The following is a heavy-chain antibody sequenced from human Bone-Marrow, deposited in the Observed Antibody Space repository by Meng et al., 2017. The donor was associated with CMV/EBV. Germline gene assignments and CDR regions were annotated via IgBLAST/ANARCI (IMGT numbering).Heavy chain of an antibody. D-gene: IGHD3-22*01. V-gene: IGHV3-20*04. CDR1: GFTFDDYG. CDR3: VLSSSGYYTPFDY. Sequence: SCAASGFTFDDYGMSWVRQAPGKGLEWVSGINWNGGSTGYADSVKGRFTISRDNAKNSLYLQMNSLRAEDTAVYYSVLSSSGYYTPFDYWGQGTLVTVSS. J-gene: IGHJ4*02. CDR2: INWNGGST.